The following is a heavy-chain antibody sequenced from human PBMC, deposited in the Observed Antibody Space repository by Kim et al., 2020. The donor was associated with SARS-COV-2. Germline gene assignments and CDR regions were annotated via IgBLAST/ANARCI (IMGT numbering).Heavy chain of an antibody. V-gene: IGHV4-31*03. Sequence: SETLSLTCNVSGDSISSGGYYWTWIRQHPGKDLEWIGYIYYTGSAFYNPSLESRISISVDLSKNHFSLRLTAVPAADTAVYYCARNAGGSGGTPDWGQGTLVTVSS. D-gene: IGHD3-16*01. J-gene: IGHJ4*02. CDR1: GDSISSGGYY. CDR3: ARNAGGSGGTPD. CDR2: IYYTGSA.